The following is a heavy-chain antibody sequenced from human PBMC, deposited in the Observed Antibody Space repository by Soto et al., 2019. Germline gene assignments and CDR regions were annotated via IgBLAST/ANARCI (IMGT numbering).Heavy chain of an antibody. CDR3: ARMNVDSYQFYYAMDV. J-gene: IGHJ6*02. D-gene: IGHD4-17*01. Sequence: VSGPTLVNPTETLTLTCTVSGFSLTTGKMGVSWIRQPPGQALEWPAHIFSDNERSYSTSLQGRLPISKDTSGSQVVLSMTNVDPVDTATYYCARMNVDSYQFYYAMDVWGQGTTVTVSS. CDR1: GFSLTTGKMG. V-gene: IGHV2-26*01. CDR2: IFSDNER.